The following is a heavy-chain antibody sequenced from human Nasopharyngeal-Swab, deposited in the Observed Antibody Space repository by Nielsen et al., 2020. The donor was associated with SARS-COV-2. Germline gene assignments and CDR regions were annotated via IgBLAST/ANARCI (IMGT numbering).Heavy chain of an antibody. CDR2: IIPIFGTA. D-gene: IGHD1-26*01. J-gene: IGHJ3*02. V-gene: IGHV1-69*06. CDR3: ARVGSRGGNAFDI. Sequence: VRQMPGKGLEWMGGIIPIFGTANYAQKFQGRVTITADKSTSTAYMELSSLRSEDTVVYYCARVGSRGGNAFDIWGQGTMVTVSS.